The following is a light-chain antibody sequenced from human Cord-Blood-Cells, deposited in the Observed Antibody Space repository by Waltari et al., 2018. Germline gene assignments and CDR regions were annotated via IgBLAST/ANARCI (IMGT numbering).Light chain of an antibody. J-gene: IGLJ3*02. Sequence: SSELTQPPSVSVSPGQTARITCSGYALPKNYAYWYQQKSGQAPALVIYEDSKRPSGIPERFSGSSSGTMATLTISGAQVEDEADYYCYSTDSSGNHKVFGGGTKLTVL. CDR3: YSTDSSGNHKV. V-gene: IGLV3-10*01. CDR1: ALPKNY. CDR2: EDS.